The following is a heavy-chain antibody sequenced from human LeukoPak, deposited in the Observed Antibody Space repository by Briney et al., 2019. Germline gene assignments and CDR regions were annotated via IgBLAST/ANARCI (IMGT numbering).Heavy chain of an antibody. CDR2: ISGSGGST. CDR3: AKGYYYDSRRFDY. D-gene: IGHD3-22*01. V-gene: IGHV3-23*01. CDR1: GFTFSSYD. Sequence: GGSLRLSCAASGFTFSSYDMSLVRQAPGKGLEWVSAISGSGGSTYYADSVKGRFTISRDNSKNTLYLQMNSLRAEDTAVYYCAKGYYYDSRRFDYWGQGTLVTVSS. J-gene: IGHJ4*02.